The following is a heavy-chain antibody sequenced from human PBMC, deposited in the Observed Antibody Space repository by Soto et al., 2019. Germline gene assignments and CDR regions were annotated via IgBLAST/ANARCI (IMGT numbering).Heavy chain of an antibody. V-gene: IGHV3-48*03. CDR2: ISSSGSTI. D-gene: IGHD6-19*01. CDR3: ARSQAVLRYGMDV. CDR1: GFTFSSYE. J-gene: IGHJ6*02. Sequence: GEFLRLACAASGFTFSSYEMNWVRQAPGKGLGWVSYISSSGSTIYYADSVKGRFTIYRDNAKNSLYLQMNSLRAEDTAVYYCARSQAVLRYGMDVWGQGTTVTVSS.